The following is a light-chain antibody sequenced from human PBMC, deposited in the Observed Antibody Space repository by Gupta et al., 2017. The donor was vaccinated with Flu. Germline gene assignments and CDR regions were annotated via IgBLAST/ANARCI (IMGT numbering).Light chain of an antibody. V-gene: IGKV1D-12*01. J-gene: IGKJ4*01. CDR2: AAS. Sequence: GYRVTLTCRASQGISSSLAWYQQQPGKAAKLLIYAASSLQSGVPSRFSGSGSGTDFTLTISSLLPEDFATYYCQQANSFPLTFGGGTKVEIK. CDR1: QGISSS. CDR3: QQANSFPLT.